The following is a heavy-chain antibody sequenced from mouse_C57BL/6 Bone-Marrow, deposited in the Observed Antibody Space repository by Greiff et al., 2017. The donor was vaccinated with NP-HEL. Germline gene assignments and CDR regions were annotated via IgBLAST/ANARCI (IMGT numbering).Heavy chain of an antibody. Sequence: EVQLVESGGGLVQPGGSLKLSCAASGFTFSDYYMYWVRQTPEKRLEWVAYISNGGGSTYYPDTVKGRFTISRDNAKTTLYLQMTRLKSEDTAMDYCARHVRGDYDGNYDYAMDYWGQGTSVTVSS. D-gene: IGHD2-3*01. CDR3: ARHVRGDYDGNYDYAMDY. CDR2: ISNGGGST. J-gene: IGHJ4*01. CDR1: GFTFSDYY. V-gene: IGHV5-12*01.